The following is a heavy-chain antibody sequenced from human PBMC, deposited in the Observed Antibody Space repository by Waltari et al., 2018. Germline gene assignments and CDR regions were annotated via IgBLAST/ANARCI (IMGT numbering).Heavy chain of an antibody. V-gene: IGHV4-39*01. CDR2: IYYSGST. CDR3: ARGRSVARYYMDV. Sequence: QLQLQESGPGLVKPSETLSLTCTVSGGSISSSSYYWGWIRQPPGKGLEWIGSIYYSGSTYYNPSLKSRVTISVDTSKNQFSLKLSSVTAADTAVYYCARGRSVARYYMDVWGKGTTVTVSS. J-gene: IGHJ6*03. D-gene: IGHD2-15*01. CDR1: GGSISSSSYY.